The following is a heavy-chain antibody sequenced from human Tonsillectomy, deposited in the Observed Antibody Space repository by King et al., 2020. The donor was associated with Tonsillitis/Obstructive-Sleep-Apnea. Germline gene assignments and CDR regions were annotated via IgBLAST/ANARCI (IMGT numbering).Heavy chain of an antibody. Sequence: QLVQSGAEVKKPGASVKLSCKASGYTFTNYTVHWVRQAPGQRVEWMGWIHAGNGNTKYSKPFQGRVTITRDTSASTAYMELSSLRSEDTAVYYCARGGSGSYYKNSFDYWGQGTMITVSS. CDR1: GYTFTNYT. CDR2: IHAGNGNT. V-gene: IGHV1-3*01. D-gene: IGHD3-10*01. J-gene: IGHJ4*02. CDR3: ARGGSGSYYKNSFDY.